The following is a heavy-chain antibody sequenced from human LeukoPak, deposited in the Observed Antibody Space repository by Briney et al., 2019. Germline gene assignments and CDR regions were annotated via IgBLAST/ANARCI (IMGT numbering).Heavy chain of an antibody. V-gene: IGHV1-2*02. CDR3: ARDRLRLGYERTNWFDP. CDR2: INPNSGGT. Sequence: ASVKVSCKASGYTFTGFHMHWVRQAPGQGFEWMGWINPNSGGTNYAQKFQGRVTMTRGTSISTVYMELSRLRSDDTAVYYCARDRLRLGYERTNWFDPWGQGTLVTVSS. J-gene: IGHJ5*02. CDR1: GYTFTGFH. D-gene: IGHD2-15*01.